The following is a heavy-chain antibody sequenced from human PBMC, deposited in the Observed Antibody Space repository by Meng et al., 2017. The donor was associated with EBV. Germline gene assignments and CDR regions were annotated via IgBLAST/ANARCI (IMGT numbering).Heavy chain of an antibody. D-gene: IGHD3-10*01. J-gene: IGHJ4*02. V-gene: IGHV4-39*07. CDR2: IYYSGST. CDR3: ARSSPVRFGELSN. CDR1: GGSISSSSYY. Sequence: QLQLQESGPGLVKPSXXXXPTXTVSGGSISSSSYYWGWIRQPPGEGLEWIGSIYYSGSTYDNPSLKSRVTISVDTSKNQFSLKLSSVTAADTAVYYCARSSPVRFGELSNWGQGTLVTVSS.